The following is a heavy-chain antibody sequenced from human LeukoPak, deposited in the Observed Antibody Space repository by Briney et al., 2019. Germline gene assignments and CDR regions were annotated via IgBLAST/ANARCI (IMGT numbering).Heavy chain of an antibody. J-gene: IGHJ4*02. CDR1: GGTFSSYA. CDR3: AREKYPRAVNFDY. Sequence: ASVKVSCKASGGTFSSYAISWVRQAPGQGLEWMGRIIPILGMANYAQKFQGRVTITADKSTSTAYMELSSLRSEDTAVYYCAREKYPRAVNFDYWGQGTLVTVSS. V-gene: IGHV1-69*04. CDR2: IIPILGMA. D-gene: IGHD2-2*02.